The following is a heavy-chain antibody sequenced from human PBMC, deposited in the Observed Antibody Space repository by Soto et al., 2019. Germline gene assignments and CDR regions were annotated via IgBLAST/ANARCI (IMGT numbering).Heavy chain of an antibody. CDR3: AHRPTSTDDFYFDY. CDR2: FYWNDDK. Sequence: QITLTESGPTLVTPTQTLTLTCSFSGFSLTTSGVAVGWFRQPPGKAPEWVALFYWNDDKRYSPSLRSRLTVTGDSSKNQVVLTLANVDAVDSGTYYCAHRPTSTDDFYFDYWGQGTLVTVSS. CDR1: GFSLTTSGVA. V-gene: IGHV2-5*01. J-gene: IGHJ4*02. D-gene: IGHD2-21*02.